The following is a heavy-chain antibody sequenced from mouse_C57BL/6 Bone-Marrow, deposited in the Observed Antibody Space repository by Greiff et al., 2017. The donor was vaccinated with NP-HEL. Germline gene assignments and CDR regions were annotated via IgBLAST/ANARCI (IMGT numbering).Heavy chain of an antibody. V-gene: IGHV1-59*01. CDR1: GYTFTSYW. CDR3: ARVSTMVKWCAY. D-gene: IGHD2-2*01. Sequence: QVQLQQPGAELVRPGNSVKLSCKASGYTFTSYWMHWVKQRPGQGLEWIGVIDPSDSYTNYNQKFKGKATLTVDTSSSTAYMQLSSLTSEDSAVYYCARVSTMVKWCAYWGQGTLVTVSA. J-gene: IGHJ3*01. CDR2: IDPSDSYT.